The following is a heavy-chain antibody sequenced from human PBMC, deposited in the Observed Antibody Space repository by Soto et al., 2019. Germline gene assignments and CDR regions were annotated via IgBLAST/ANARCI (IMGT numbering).Heavy chain of an antibody. J-gene: IGHJ4*02. CDR2: IIPMFGTA. V-gene: IGHV1-69*01. CDR1: GATFSSYA. Sequence: QVQLVQSGAEVKKPGSSVKVSCKASGATFSSYAINWVRQAPGQGLEWMGGIIPMFGTANCAQKFKGRVTITAGESTSAVYMELSSLRSEDTAVYYCARVGPAPYYDSSGYYSPLDYWGQGTLVTVSS. D-gene: IGHD3-22*01. CDR3: ARVGPAPYYDSSGYYSPLDY.